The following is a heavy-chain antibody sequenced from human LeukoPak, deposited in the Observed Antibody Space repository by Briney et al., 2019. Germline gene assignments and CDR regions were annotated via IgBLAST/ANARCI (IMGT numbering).Heavy chain of an antibody. CDR1: GFTFSSYG. D-gene: IGHD6-13*01. Sequence: GGSLRLSCAASGFTFSSYGMHWVRQAPGKGLEWVAVISYDGSNKYYADFVKGRFTISRDNSKNTLYLQMNSLRAEDTAVYYCARDNREQQLVPPTFDYWGQGTLVTVSS. CDR3: ARDNREQQLVPPTFDY. V-gene: IGHV3-30*03. CDR2: ISYDGSNK. J-gene: IGHJ4*02.